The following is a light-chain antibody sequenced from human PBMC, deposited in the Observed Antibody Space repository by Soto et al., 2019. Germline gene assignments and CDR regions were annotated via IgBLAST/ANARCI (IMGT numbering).Light chain of an antibody. CDR1: QSISSTY. V-gene: IGKV3-20*01. CDR2: GAS. J-gene: IGKJ4*01. Sequence: EIVLTQSPGALSLSPGERATLSCRASQSISSTYLDWYQQKRGQAPRLLIDGASCRATGIPDKFSGSGCGTRFIPIISRLAPEVFALSCCQHYGGSHTFGGGNKGEIK. CDR3: QHYGGSHT.